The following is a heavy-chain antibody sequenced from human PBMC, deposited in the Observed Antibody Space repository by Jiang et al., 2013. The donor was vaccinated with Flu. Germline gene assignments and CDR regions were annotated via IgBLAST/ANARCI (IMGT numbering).Heavy chain of an antibody. Sequence: VQLLESGGGLVQPGGSLRLSCAASGFTFNSYAMNWVRQAPGKGLEWVSSINSGDGFTYYADSVRGRFTISRDNSKNTLYLQMNSLRVEDTALYYCVKGEVRGFTTPFYHDGMDVWGQGTTVTVSS. V-gene: IGHV3-23*01. CDR3: VKGEVRGFTTPFYHDGMDV. J-gene: IGHJ6*02. CDR2: INSGDGFT. CDR1: GFTFNSYA. D-gene: IGHD3-10*01.